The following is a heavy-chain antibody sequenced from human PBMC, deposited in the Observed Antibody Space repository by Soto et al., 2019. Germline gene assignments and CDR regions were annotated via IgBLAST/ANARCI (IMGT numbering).Heavy chain of an antibody. D-gene: IGHD1-26*01. Sequence: ASVKVSCKASGYTFTSYDINWVRQAPGKGLEWMGGFDPEDGETIYAQKFQGRVTMTEDTSTDTAYMELSSLRSEDTAVYYCATDREGATRYYYYGMDVWGQGTTVTVSS. CDR1: GYTFTSYD. CDR3: ATDREGATRYYYYGMDV. V-gene: IGHV1-24*01. CDR2: FDPEDGET. J-gene: IGHJ6*02.